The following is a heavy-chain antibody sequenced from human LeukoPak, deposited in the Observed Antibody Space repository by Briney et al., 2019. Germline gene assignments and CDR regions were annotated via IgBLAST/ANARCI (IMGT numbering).Heavy chain of an antibody. D-gene: IGHD3-16*01. Sequence: PSETLSLTCTVSGGSISSYYWSWIRQPPGKGLEWIGYIYYSGSTNYNPSLKSRVTISVDTSKNQFSLKLGSVTAADTAVYYCARAQGENWFDPWGQGTLVTVSS. CDR3: ARAQGENWFDP. J-gene: IGHJ5*02. CDR2: IYYSGST. V-gene: IGHV4-59*01. CDR1: GGSISSYY.